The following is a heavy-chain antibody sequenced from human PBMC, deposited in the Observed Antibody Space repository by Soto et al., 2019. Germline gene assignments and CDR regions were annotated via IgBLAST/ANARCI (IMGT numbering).Heavy chain of an antibody. CDR1: GFTFSSYG. CDR3: ASDGYCSGGSCYSVPVFDY. D-gene: IGHD2-15*01. CDR2: IWYDGSNK. V-gene: IGHV3-33*01. J-gene: IGHJ4*02. Sequence: QVQLVESGGGVVQPGRSLRLSCAASGFTFSSYGMHWVRQAPGKGLEWVAVIWYDGSNKYYADSVKGRFTISRDNSTSTLSLQMKSLRDEDRPVYYCASDGYCSGGSCYSVPVFDYWGQGTLVTVSS.